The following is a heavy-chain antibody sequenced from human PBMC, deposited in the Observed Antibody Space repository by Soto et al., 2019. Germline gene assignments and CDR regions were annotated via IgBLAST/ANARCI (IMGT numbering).Heavy chain of an antibody. Sequence: PGESLKISCKGSGYSFTSYWIGWVRQMPGKGLEWMGIIYPGDPDTRYSPSFQGQVTISADKSISTAYLQWSSLKASDTAMYYCAVVATMVRGALHGMDVWGQGTTVTVSS. D-gene: IGHD3-10*01. J-gene: IGHJ6*02. CDR1: GYSFTSYW. CDR2: IYPGDPDT. CDR3: AVVATMVRGALHGMDV. V-gene: IGHV5-51*01.